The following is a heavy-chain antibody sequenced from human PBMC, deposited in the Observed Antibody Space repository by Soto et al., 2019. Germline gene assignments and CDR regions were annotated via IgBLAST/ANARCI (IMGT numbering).Heavy chain of an antibody. V-gene: IGHV4-39*01. D-gene: IGHD3-22*01. CDR1: DGSMNSYSSY. Sequence: QLQLQESGPGLVKPSETLSLTCRVSDGSMNSYSSYWGWIRQPPAKGLEWIGVINHSGSTYHNLSLRGRVTMSVDASKNQLSLKLTSMTAADTAVYYCARLGGYVSVGYYYLWDSWGQGTLVTVSS. CDR2: INHSGST. J-gene: IGHJ4*02. CDR3: ARLGGYVSVGYYYLWDS.